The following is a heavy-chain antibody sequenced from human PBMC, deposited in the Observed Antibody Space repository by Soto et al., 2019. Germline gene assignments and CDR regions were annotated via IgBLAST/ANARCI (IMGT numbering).Heavy chain of an antibody. D-gene: IGHD6-6*01. CDR1: GFTFSSYG. CDR2: IWYDGSNK. CDR3: ARGDPRVRYDYGMDV. V-gene: IGHV3-33*01. J-gene: IGHJ6*02. Sequence: QVQLVESGGGVVQPGRSLRLSCAASGFTFSSYGMHWVRQAPGKGLEWVAVIWYDGSNKYYADSVKGRFTISRDNSKNTLYLQMNSLRAEDTAVYYCARGDPRVRYDYGMDVWGQGTTVTVSS.